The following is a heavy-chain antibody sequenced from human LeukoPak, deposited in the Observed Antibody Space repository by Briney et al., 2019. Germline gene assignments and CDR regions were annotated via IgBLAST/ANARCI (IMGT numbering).Heavy chain of an antibody. J-gene: IGHJ4*02. D-gene: IGHD6-19*01. Sequence: GGSLRLSCAAPGFTFSHYEMNWLRQAPGKGLEWLSYISSSASSIYYADSVKGRFTISRDKAKKSVYLQVNSLRAEDTAVYYCARGPNSSGWIYYFDYWGQGTLVTVSS. V-gene: IGHV3-48*03. CDR3: ARGPNSSGWIYYFDY. CDR2: ISSSASSI. CDR1: GFTFSHYE.